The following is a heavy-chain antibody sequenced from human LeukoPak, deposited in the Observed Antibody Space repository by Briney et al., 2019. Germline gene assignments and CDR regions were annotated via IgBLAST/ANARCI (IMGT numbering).Heavy chain of an antibody. CDR1: GGTFSSYA. CDR3: ARDRGYYDSSGPNWFDP. CDR2: IIPIFGTA. D-gene: IGHD3-22*01. J-gene: IGHJ5*02. Sequence: GASVKVSCKASGGTFSSYAISWVRQAPGQGLEWMGGIIPIFGTANYAQKFQGRVTITADKSTSTAYMELSSLRSEDTAVYYCARDRGYYDSSGPNWFDPWGQGTLVTVSS. V-gene: IGHV1-69*06.